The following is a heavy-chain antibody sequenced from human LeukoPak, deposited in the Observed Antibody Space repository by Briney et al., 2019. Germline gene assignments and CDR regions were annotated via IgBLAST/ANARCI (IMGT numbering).Heavy chain of an antibody. CDR2: IYPGDSDT. J-gene: IGHJ4*02. V-gene: IGHV5-51*01. Sequence: GESLKISCKGSGYSLTSYWIGWVRQMPGKGLEWMGIIYPGDSDTGYSPSFQGQVTISADKSISTAYLQWSSLKASDTATYYCAGQDTIKSFDYWGQGTLVTVSS. CDR3: AGQDTIKSFDY. CDR1: GYSLTSYW. D-gene: IGHD5-12*01.